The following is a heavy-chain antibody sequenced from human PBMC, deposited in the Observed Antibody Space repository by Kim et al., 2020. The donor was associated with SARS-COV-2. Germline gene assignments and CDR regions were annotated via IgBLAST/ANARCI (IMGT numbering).Heavy chain of an antibody. CDR2: ISGGGVNK. Sequence: GGSLRLSCVASGFTFDIYAMTWVRQAPGKGLEWVSVISGGGVNKFYADSVRGRFTISRDNSKNTLFLQMNSLRDEDTAIYYCAKVVVMDDYNYYYYGMDV. V-gene: IGHV3-23*01. J-gene: IGHJ6*01. D-gene: IGHD3-16*01. CDR1: GFTFDIYA. CDR3: AKVVVMDDYNYYYYGMDV.